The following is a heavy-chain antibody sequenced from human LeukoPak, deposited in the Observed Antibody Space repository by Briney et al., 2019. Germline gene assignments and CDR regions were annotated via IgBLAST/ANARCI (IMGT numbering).Heavy chain of an antibody. V-gene: IGHV4-39*07. J-gene: IGHJ4*02. D-gene: IGHD3-3*01. CDR3: ARYSFDFWSGSPGYYFDY. CDR1: GGSVSSSRYY. CDR2: IYYSGST. Sequence: SETLSLTCTVFGGSVSSSRYYLGWIRQPPGKRLEWIGCIYYSGSTSYNPSLKSRVTISVDTSKNQFSLKLSSVTAADTAVYYCARYSFDFWSGSPGYYFDYWGQGTLVTVSS.